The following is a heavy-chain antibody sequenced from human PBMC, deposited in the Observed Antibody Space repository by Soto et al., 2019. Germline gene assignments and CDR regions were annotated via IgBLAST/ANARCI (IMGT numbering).Heavy chain of an antibody. Sequence: PGGSLRLSCAASGFTFSSYGMHWVRQAPGKGLEWVAVIWYDGSNKYYADSVKGRFTISRDNSKNTLYLQMNSLRAEDTAVYYCARDGRTWAPQYGMDVWGQGTTVTVSS. CDR3: ARDGRTWAPQYGMDV. V-gene: IGHV3-33*01. CDR1: GFTFSSYG. D-gene: IGHD1-1*01. CDR2: IWYDGSNK. J-gene: IGHJ6*02.